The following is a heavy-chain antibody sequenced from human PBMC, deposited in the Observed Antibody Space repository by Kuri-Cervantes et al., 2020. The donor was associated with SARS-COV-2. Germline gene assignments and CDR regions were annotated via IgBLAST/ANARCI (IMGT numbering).Heavy chain of an antibody. V-gene: IGHV4-34*08. CDR1: GFTFSNAW. Sequence: SQTLSLTCAASGFTFSNAWMSWVRQAPGKGLEWIGEINHSGSTNYNPSLKSRVTISVDTSKNQFSLKLSSVTAADTAVYYCAMGFDPWGQGTLVTVSS. CDR2: INHSGST. CDR3: AMGFDP. J-gene: IGHJ5*02.